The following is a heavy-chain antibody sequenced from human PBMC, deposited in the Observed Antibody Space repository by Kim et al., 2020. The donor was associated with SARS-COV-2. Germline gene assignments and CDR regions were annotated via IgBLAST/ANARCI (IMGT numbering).Heavy chain of an antibody. D-gene: IGHD3-10*01. CDR2: IVVGSGNT. CDR1: GFTFTSSA. J-gene: IGHJ6*02. Sequence: SVKVSCKASGFTFTSSAVQWVRQARGQRLEWIGWIVVGSGNTNYAQKFQERVTITRDMSTSTAYMELSSLRSEDTAVYYCAAGVGFGELFVGMDVWGQGTTVTVSS. CDR3: AAGVGFGELFVGMDV. V-gene: IGHV1-58*01.